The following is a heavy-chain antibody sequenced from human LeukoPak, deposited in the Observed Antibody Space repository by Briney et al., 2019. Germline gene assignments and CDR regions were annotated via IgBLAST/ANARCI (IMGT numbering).Heavy chain of an antibody. CDR1: GGSISSYY. V-gene: IGHV4-59*08. Sequence: PSETLSLTCTVSGGSISSYYWSRIRQPPGKGLEWIGYIYYSGSTNYNPSLKSRVTISVDTSKNQFSLKLSSVTAADTAVYYCARRDTSSWYKDDAFDIWGQGTMVTVSS. J-gene: IGHJ3*02. CDR2: IYYSGST. D-gene: IGHD6-13*01. CDR3: ARRDTSSWYKDDAFDI.